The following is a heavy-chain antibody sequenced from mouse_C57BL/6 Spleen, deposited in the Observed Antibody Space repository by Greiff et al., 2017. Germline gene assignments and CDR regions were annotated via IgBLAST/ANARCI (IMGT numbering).Heavy chain of an antibody. CDR3: ERDYGNYLYFDV. Sequence: DVQLVESGGDLVKPGGSLKLSCAASGFTFSSYGMSWVRQTPDKGLEWVATISSGGSYTYYPDSVKGRFTISRDNAKNTLYMQMSSLKSEDTAMYYGERDYGNYLYFDVWGTGTTVTVFS. D-gene: IGHD2-1*01. V-gene: IGHV5-6*01. CDR1: GFTFSSYG. J-gene: IGHJ1*03. CDR2: ISSGGSYT.